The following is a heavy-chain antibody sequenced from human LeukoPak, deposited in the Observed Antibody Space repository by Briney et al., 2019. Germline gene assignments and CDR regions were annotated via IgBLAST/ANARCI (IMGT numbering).Heavy chain of an antibody. J-gene: IGHJ6*03. Sequence: GGSLRFYCAASGFTFCSYNMNWVRQAPGMGLEWVSSISSSSTYISYADSVKGRFTFSSDNAKNSLYLQMNSLRADATAVYYCARDLVYYGSGSLYESYMDVWGKGATVTISS. CDR3: ARDLVYYGSGSLYESYMDV. D-gene: IGHD3-10*01. V-gene: IGHV3-21*01. CDR1: GFTFCSYN. CDR2: ISSSSTYI.